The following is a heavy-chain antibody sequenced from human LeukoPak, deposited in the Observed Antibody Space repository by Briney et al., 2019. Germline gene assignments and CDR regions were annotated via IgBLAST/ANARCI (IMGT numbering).Heavy chain of an antibody. J-gene: IGHJ4*02. CDR2: IYYSGST. V-gene: IGHV4-59*08. Sequence: SETLSLTCTVSGGSISSYYWSWIRQPPGKGLEWIGYIYYSGSTNYNPSLKSRVTISVDTSKNQFSLKLSSVTAADTAVYYCAGLEGGSYMFDYWGQGTLVTVSS. CDR1: GGSISSYY. D-gene: IGHD1-26*01. CDR3: AGLEGGSYMFDY.